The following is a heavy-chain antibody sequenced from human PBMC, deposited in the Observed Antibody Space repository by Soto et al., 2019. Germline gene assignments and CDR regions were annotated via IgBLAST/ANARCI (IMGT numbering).Heavy chain of an antibody. CDR1: GGSFSGYY. Sequence: SETLSLTCAVYGGSFSGYYWSWIRQPPGKGLEWIGEINHSGSTNYNPSLKSRVTISVDTSKNQFSLKLSSVTAADTAVYYCARVRITMVRGVVYYYYSMDVWGQGTTVTVSS. CDR3: ARVRITMVRGVVYYYYSMDV. D-gene: IGHD3-10*01. CDR2: INHSGST. V-gene: IGHV4-34*01. J-gene: IGHJ6*02.